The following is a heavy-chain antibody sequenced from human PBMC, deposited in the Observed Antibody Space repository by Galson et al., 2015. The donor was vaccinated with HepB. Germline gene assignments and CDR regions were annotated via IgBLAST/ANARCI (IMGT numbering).Heavy chain of an antibody. CDR1: GFTFTKYY. CDR3: ATRVDSGFDY. V-gene: IGHV1-46*03. Sequence: GFTFTKYYIHWVRQAPGQGLEWMGILNPRAYSTTYAQKFKGRLTMTRDKSTTTVYMELSSLRSEDTAVYYCATRVDSGFDYWGQGTLVTVSS. J-gene: IGHJ4*02. CDR2: LNPRAYST. D-gene: IGHD3-9*01.